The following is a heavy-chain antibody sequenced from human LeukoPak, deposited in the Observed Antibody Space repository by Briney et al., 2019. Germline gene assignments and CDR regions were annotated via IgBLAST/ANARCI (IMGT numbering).Heavy chain of an antibody. Sequence: GGSLRLSCAASGFTFSSYGMHWVRQAPGKGLEWVAFIRYDGSNKYYADSVKGRFTISRDNSKNTLYLQMNSLRAEDTAVYYCARVGYYYGSGYMDVWGKGTTVTISS. J-gene: IGHJ6*03. CDR2: IRYDGSNK. D-gene: IGHD3-10*01. V-gene: IGHV3-30*02. CDR1: GFTFSSYG. CDR3: ARVGYYYGSGYMDV.